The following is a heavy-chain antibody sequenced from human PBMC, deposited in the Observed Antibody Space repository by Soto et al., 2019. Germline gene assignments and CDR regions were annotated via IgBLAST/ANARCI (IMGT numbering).Heavy chain of an antibody. V-gene: IGHV1-46*01. J-gene: IGHJ4*02. CDR2: INPSGSST. CDR1: GYIFVNYG. CDR3: ASSYGSGYRAFDY. Sequence: ASVKVSCKASGYIFVNYGIAWVRQAPGQGLEWMGIINPSGSSTSYAQKFQGRVTMTTDTSTSTVYMELSSLRSEDTAIYYCASSYGSGYRAFDYWGQGALVTVSS. D-gene: IGHD3-10*01.